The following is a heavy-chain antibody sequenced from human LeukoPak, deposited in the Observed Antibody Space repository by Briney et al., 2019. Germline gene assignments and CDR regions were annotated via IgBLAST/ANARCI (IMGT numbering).Heavy chain of an antibody. V-gene: IGHV4-39*07. CDR3: ARSSIAARPRIDY. Sequence: SETLSLTCTVSGDSISSSGYYWGWIRQPPGKGLEWIGSIYYTGSTYYNPSLKSRVTISVDTSKNQFSLKLSSVTAADTAVYYCARSSIAARPRIDYWGQGTLVTVSS. CDR2: IYYTGST. D-gene: IGHD6-6*01. J-gene: IGHJ4*02. CDR1: GDSISSSGYY.